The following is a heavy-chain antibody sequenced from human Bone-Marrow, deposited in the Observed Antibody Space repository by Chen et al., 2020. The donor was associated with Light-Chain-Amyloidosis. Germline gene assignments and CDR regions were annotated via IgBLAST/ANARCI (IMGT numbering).Heavy chain of an antibody. Sequence: EVQLVESGGGLLQRGGSLSLSCAASGFAFSSYAMSWVRQAPGKGLEWVSTISGRGASRYYGDSVKGRLTISRENSKNELFLKMNSLRAEDTAVYYCAKDISYDDILPGYPADAFDIWGQGTMVTVSS. V-gene: IGHV3-23*04. CDR2: ISGRGASR. CDR3: AKDISYDDILPGYPADAFDI. D-gene: IGHD3-9*01. CDR1: GFAFSSYA. J-gene: IGHJ3*02.